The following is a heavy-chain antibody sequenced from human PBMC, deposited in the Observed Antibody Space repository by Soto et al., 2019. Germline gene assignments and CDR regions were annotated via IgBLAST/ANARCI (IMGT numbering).Heavy chain of an antibody. D-gene: IGHD3-22*01. V-gene: IGHV4-59*01. CDR1: GGSISRYY. Sequence: SETLSLTCTVSGGSISRYYWSWIRQPPGKGLEWIGFIYYSGSTNYSPSLKSRVSLSVDTSKNQFSLKLSSVTAADTAVYYCARDKYSDGSGYPDALEIWGQGTMVTVSS. CDR2: IYYSGST. J-gene: IGHJ3*02. CDR3: ARDKYSDGSGYPDALEI.